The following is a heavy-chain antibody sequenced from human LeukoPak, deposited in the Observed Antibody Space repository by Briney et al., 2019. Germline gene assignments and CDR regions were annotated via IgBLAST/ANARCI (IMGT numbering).Heavy chain of an antibody. D-gene: IGHD6-6*01. CDR2: IYYSGST. Sequence: SETLSLTCTVSGGSISSYYWSWIRQPPGKGLEWIGYIYYSGSTNYNPSLKSRVTISVDTSKNQFSLKLSSVTAADTAVYYCARVVAARTYYMDVWGKGTTVTVPS. V-gene: IGHV4-59*01. J-gene: IGHJ6*03. CDR1: GGSISSYY. CDR3: ARVVAARTYYMDV.